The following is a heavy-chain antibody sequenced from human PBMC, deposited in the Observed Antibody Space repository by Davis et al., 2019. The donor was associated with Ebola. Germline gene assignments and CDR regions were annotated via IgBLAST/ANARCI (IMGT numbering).Heavy chain of an antibody. CDR1: GNSFTSHW. D-gene: IGHD5-24*01. V-gene: IGHV5-51*01. CDR3: ARGTDGYNPGGYFDS. Sequence: GSLRLSCKDSGNSFTSHWNGWVRQMPGKGLEWMGIIYTGDSDTRYSPSFQGQVTISADKSISTAYRQWSSLKASDTAMYYCARGTDGYNPGGYFDSWGQGTLVTVSS. CDR2: IYTGDSDT. J-gene: IGHJ4*02.